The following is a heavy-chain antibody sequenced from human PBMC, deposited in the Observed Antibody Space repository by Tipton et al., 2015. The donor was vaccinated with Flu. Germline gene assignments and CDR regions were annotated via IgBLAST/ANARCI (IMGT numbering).Heavy chain of an antibody. CDR3: AREALNYYGSGSFDY. CDR2: INYSGNT. Sequence: TLSPTCTVSGGSISSSGYYWGWIRQPPGKGLEWIGTINYSGNTYYSPSLRSPVTISVDTSKNQFSLRLSSVTAADTAVYYCAREALNYYGSGSFDYWGQGTLVTVSS. V-gene: IGHV4-39*07. J-gene: IGHJ4*02. CDR1: GGSISSSGYY. D-gene: IGHD3-10*01.